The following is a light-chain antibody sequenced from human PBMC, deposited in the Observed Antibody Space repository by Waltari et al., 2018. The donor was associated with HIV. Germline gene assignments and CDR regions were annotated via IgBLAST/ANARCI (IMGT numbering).Light chain of an antibody. CDR2: RDN. V-gene: IGLV1-47*01. Sequence: QSVLTQPPSASGTHGQRVTIPCSAGSSNIGLYHVYWYQQFPGTAPKRLIYRDNQRPPGVPDRFAGSKSGTSASLVISGLRSEDEADYYCAAWDDRLSGLFGGGTKVTVL. J-gene: IGLJ2*01. CDR1: SSNIGLYH. CDR3: AAWDDRLSGL.